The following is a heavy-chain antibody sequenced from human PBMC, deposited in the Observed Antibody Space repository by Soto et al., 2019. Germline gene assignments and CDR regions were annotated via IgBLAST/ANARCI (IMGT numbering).Heavy chain of an antibody. CDR2: INPNSGGT. D-gene: IGHD6-19*01. V-gene: IGHV1-2*04. CDR3: ARLSSGWTGSGFDY. CDR1: GYTFTGYY. Sequence: SVKVSCKASGYTFTGYYMHWVRQAPGQGLEWMGWINPNSGGTNYAQKFQGWVTMTRDTSISTAYMELSRLRSDDTAVYYCARLSSGWTGSGFDYWGQGTLVTVSS. J-gene: IGHJ4*02.